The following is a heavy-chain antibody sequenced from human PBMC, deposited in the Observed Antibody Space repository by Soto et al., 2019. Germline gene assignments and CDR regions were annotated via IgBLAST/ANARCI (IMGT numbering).Heavy chain of an antibody. CDR2: IIPILGIA. J-gene: IGHJ6*03. V-gene: IGHV1-69*08. Sequence: QVQLVQSGAEVKKPGSSVKVSCKASGGTFSSYTISWVRQAPGQGLEWMGSIIPILGIANYAQKFQGRVTTTTDKATSTAYMELSSLRSEDTAVYYCARDVEVATGSGYYYYYMDVWGKGTTVTVSS. D-gene: IGHD1-26*01. CDR1: GGTFSSYT. CDR3: ARDVEVATGSGYYYYYMDV.